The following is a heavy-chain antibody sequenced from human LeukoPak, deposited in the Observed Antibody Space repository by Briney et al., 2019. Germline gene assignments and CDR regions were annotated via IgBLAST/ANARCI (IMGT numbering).Heavy chain of an antibody. V-gene: IGHV3-30-3*01. D-gene: IGHD2-2*01. Sequence: PGGSLRLSCAASGFTFSSYAMHWVRQAPGKGLEWVAVISYDGSNKYYADSVKGRFTISRDNCKNTLYLQMNSLRAEDTAVYYCATPPKGSTNDYWGQGTLVTVSS. CDR3: ATPPKGSTNDY. J-gene: IGHJ4*02. CDR1: GFTFSSYA. CDR2: ISYDGSNK.